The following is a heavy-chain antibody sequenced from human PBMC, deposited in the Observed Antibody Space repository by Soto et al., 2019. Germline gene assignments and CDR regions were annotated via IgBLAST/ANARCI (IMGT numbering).Heavy chain of an antibody. D-gene: IGHD6-13*01. CDR1: GFIFSDYA. J-gene: IGHJ4*02. V-gene: IGHV3-30*09. CDR3: AKARHSTSWYGLEADF. Sequence: QVQLVESGGGVVQPGRSLRLSCAASGFIFSDYAMHWVRQAPGKGLEWVAVISYGGDNKYYADSVRGRFAISRDNLKNTLDLQMNSLNPEDTALYHCAKARHSTSWYGLEADFWGQGTLVTVPS. CDR2: ISYGGDNK.